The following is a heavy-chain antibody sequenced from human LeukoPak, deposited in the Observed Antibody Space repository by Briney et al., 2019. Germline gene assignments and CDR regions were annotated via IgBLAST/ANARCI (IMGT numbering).Heavy chain of an antibody. V-gene: IGHV4-39*01. CDR2: IYCSGST. Sequence: RSSETLSLTCTVSGGSISSSSYYWGWIRQPPGKGLEWIGSIYCSGSTHYNPSLKSRVTISADTSKNQFSLKLSSVTAADTAVYYCARRYYYDSSGYWYYFDYWGQGTLVTVSS. CDR3: ARRYYYDSSGYWYYFDY. J-gene: IGHJ4*02. CDR1: GGSISSSSYY. D-gene: IGHD3-22*01.